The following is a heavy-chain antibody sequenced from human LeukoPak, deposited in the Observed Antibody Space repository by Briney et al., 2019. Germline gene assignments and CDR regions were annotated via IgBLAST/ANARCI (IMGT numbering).Heavy chain of an antibody. Sequence: GGSLRLSCAASGFIFSSFWMHWVRQVPGKGLVWVSHINSDGRKTDYADSVRGRFTISRDNAKNSLYLQMNSLRAEDTAVYYCARRASSWAFDYWGQGTLVTVSS. CDR1: GFIFSSFW. V-gene: IGHV3-74*01. CDR2: INSDGRKT. J-gene: IGHJ4*02. D-gene: IGHD6-13*01. CDR3: ARRASSWAFDY.